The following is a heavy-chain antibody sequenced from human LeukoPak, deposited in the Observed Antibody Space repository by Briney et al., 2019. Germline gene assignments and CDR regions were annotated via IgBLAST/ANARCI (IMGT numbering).Heavy chain of an antibody. J-gene: IGHJ4*02. V-gene: IGHV1-2*02. CDR2: INPNSGGT. CDR1: GYTFTGYY. Sequence: ASVKVSCKASGYTFTGYYMHWVRQAPGQGLEWMGWINPNSGGTNYAQKFQGRVTMTRDTSISTAYMELSRLRSDDTTVYYCARIHCSGGSCLDYWGQGTLVTVSS. D-gene: IGHD2-15*01. CDR3: ARIHCSGGSCLDY.